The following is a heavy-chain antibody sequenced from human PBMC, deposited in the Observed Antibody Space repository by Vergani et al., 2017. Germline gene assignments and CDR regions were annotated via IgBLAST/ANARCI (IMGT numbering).Heavy chain of an antibody. D-gene: IGHD6-19*01. V-gene: IGHV4-34*01. Sequence: QVQLQQWGAGLLKPSETLSLTCAVYGGSFSGYYWSWIRQPPGKGLEWIVEINHSGNTNYNPSLKSRGTISVDTSKNQFSLKLSSVTAADTAVYYCARRYSSGCLGYWGQGTLVIVSS. CDR3: ARRYSSGCLGY. J-gene: IGHJ4*02. CDR2: INHSGNT. CDR1: GGSFSGYY.